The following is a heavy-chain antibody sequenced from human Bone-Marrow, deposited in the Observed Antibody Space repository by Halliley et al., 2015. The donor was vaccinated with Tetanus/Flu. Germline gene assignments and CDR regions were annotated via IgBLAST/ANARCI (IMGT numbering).Heavy chain of an antibody. Sequence: SLRLSCAASGFSFSTYNMHWVRQAPGKGLEWVAVVFYDGSNQFYGNSVKGRFTISRDNSKNTLYLQMNSLRPEDTAIYYCARDPPRGSDDYYYGFDVWGRGTTVTVSS. J-gene: IGHJ6*02. CDR3: ARDPPRGSDDYYYGFDV. D-gene: IGHD3-16*01. CDR2: VFYDGSNQ. V-gene: IGHV3-33*01. CDR1: GFSFSTYN.